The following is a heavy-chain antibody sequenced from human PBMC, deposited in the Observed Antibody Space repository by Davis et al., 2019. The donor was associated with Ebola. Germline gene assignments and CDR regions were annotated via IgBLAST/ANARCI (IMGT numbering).Heavy chain of an antibody. CDR1: GYTFTVYY. Sequence: SLMISCKASGYTFTVYYIHWVRQAPGQWLVWMGWIIPILGIANYAQKVQGRVTITADKSTSTAYMELSSLRSEDTAVYYCARVGGYDNFDYWGQGTLVTVSS. J-gene: IGHJ4*02. CDR2: IIPILGIA. CDR3: ARVGGYDNFDY. D-gene: IGHD5-12*01. V-gene: IGHV1-69*10.